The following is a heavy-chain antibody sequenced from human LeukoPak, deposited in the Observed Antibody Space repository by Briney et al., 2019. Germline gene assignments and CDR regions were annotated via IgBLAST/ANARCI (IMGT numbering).Heavy chain of an antibody. J-gene: IGHJ4*02. CDR2: IKSKTDGGTT. D-gene: IGHD3-16*01. CDR3: TPDHGRGRSGY. CDR1: GFTFSNAW. Sequence: GGSLRLSCAASGFTFSNAWMSWVRQAPGKGLEWVGRIKSKTDGGTTDYAAPVKGRFTISRDDSKNTLYLQMNSLKTEDTALYCGTPDHGRGRSGYWGQGTLVTVSS. V-gene: IGHV3-15*01.